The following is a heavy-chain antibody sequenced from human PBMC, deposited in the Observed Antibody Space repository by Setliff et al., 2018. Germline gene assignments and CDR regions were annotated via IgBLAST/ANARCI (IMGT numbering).Heavy chain of an antibody. CDR2: INHSGST. D-gene: IGHD5-18*01. J-gene: IGHJ5*02. CDR3: ARGRYSYGLNWFDP. CDR1: GGSISSYY. V-gene: IGHV4-34*01. Sequence: KPSETLSLTCTVSGGSISSYYWGWIRQPPGKGLEWVGEINHSGSTNYNPSLKSRVTISVDTSKNQFSLKLSSVTAADTAVYYCARGRYSYGLNWFDPWGQGTLVTV.